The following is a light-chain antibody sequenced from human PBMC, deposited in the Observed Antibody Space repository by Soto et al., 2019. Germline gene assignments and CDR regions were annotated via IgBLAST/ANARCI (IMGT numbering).Light chain of an antibody. CDR3: NSYTSNNTYV. CDR2: DVS. Sequence: QSVLTQPASRSGSPGQSITISCTGTSSDIGAYDYVSWFQQHPGKAPKLMIYDVSNRPSGVSNRFSGSKSGNTASLTISGLRAEDEADYYCNSYTSNNTYVFGTGTKVTVL. V-gene: IGLV2-14*03. CDR1: SSDIGAYDY. J-gene: IGLJ1*01.